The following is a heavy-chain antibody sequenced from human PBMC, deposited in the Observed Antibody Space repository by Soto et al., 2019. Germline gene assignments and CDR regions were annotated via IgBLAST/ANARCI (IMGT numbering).Heavy chain of an antibody. CDR3: AVPGDGDFDC. CDR2: VYHSGTT. V-gene: IGHV4-4*02. J-gene: IGHJ4*02. Sequence: SETLSLTCAVSGASIGTNNWWSWVRQPPGKGLEWIGEVYHSGTTNCNPSLKSRVTISIDNSKNQFSLRLTSMTAADTAVYYCAVPGDGDFDCWSQGTLVTVSS. CDR1: GASIGTNNW.